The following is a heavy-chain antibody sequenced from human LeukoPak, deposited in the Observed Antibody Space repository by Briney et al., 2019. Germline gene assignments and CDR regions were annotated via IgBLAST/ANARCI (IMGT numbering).Heavy chain of an antibody. J-gene: IGHJ3*02. Sequence: SETLSLTCAVYGGSFSGYYWSWIRQPPGKGLEWIGETSHSGSTNYNPSLENRVTISVDTSKKQFSLKLSSVTAADTAVYFCARKYCSTTSCSYGFDIWAQGTMVTVSS. V-gene: IGHV4-34*01. CDR1: GGSFSGYY. CDR2: TSHSGST. CDR3: ARKYCSTTSCSYGFDI. D-gene: IGHD2-2*01.